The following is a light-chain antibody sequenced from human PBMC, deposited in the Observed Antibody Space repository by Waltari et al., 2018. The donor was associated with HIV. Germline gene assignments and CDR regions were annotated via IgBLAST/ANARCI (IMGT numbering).Light chain of an antibody. CDR2: WAS. CDR1: RSLLYTYNNKNS. Sequence: DVVVTQSPESLTLSVGERATLKCHSSRSLLYTYNNKNSLAWYQQKPGQRPRLLIYWASTRESGVPDRFNGSGSGTDFTLTISSLQAEDVAFYSCQQYYSLPYTFGQGTKLEIK. V-gene: IGKV4-1*01. CDR3: QQYYSLPYT. J-gene: IGKJ2*01.